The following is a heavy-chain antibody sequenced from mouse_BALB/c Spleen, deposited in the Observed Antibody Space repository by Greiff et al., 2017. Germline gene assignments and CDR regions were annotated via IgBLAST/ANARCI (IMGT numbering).Heavy chain of an antibody. CDR1: GYSFTSYY. CDR3: ARGITTGYYYAMDY. CDR2: IDPFNGGT. Sequence: VQLQQSGPELLKPGASVKISCKASGYSFTSYYMHWVQQSPGKSLEWMGYIDPFNGGTCYNQKFKGKATLTVDKSSSTAYMHLSSLTSEDSAVYCFARGITTGYYYAMDYWGQGTSVTVSS. D-gene: IGHD2-4*01. V-gene: IGHV1-28*01. J-gene: IGHJ4*01.